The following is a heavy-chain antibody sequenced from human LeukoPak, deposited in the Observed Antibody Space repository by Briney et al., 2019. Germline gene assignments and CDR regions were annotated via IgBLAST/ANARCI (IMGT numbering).Heavy chain of an antibody. CDR1: GFTFSSYS. Sequence: GGSLRLSCAASGFTFSSYSVNWVRQAPGKGLEWVSYISSSSSTIYYTDSVKGRFTISRDNAKNSLYLQMNSLRAEDTAVYYCAKEGETTANYYYYYMDVWGKGTTVTVSS. CDR2: ISSSSSTI. D-gene: IGHD4-17*01. V-gene: IGHV3-48*01. J-gene: IGHJ6*03. CDR3: AKEGETTANYYYYYMDV.